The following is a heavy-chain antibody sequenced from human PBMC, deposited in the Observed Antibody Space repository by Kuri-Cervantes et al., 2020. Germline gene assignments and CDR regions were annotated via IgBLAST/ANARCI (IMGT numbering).Heavy chain of an antibody. D-gene: IGHD5-12*01. CDR3: ARGLVATISSDYYYYGMDV. CDR2: INHSGST. CDR1: GGSFSGYY. V-gene: IGHV4-34*01. Sequence: SETLSLTCAVYGGSFSGYYWSWIRQPPGKGLEWIGEINHSGSTNYNPSLKSRVTISVDTSKNQFSLKLSSVTAADTAVYYCARGLVATISSDYYYYGMDVWGQGTTVTVSS. J-gene: IGHJ6*02.